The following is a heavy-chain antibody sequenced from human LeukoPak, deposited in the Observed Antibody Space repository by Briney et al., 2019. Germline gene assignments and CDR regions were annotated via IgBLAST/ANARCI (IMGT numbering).Heavy chain of an antibody. Sequence: GGSLRLSCAASGFTFSSYSMNWVRQAPGKGLEWVSYISSSSSTTYYADSVKGRFTISRDNAKNSLYLQMNSLRDEDTAVYYCASPTYYYDSSGFDYWGQGTLVTVSS. CDR3: ASPTYYYDSSGFDY. CDR2: ISSSSSTT. CDR1: GFTFSSYS. D-gene: IGHD3-22*01. V-gene: IGHV3-48*02. J-gene: IGHJ4*02.